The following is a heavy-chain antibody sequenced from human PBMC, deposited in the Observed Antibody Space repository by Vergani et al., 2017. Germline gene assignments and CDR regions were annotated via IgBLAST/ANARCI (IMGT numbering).Heavy chain of an antibody. CDR2: ISYDGNKK. CDR1: GFPFSDYG. Sequence: QVQLVESGGGEVQPGRSLRLSCSAAGFPFSDYGVHWVRQAPGKGLEWVSFISYDGNKKNYADSVKGRFTISRDNSKNTLYLEMNALRAEDTAVYYCARDFLTRVTTLDCYYMGVWGKGTTVTVSS. V-gene: IGHV3-30*03. CDR3: ARDFLTRVTTLDCYYMGV. D-gene: IGHD1-1*01. J-gene: IGHJ6*03.